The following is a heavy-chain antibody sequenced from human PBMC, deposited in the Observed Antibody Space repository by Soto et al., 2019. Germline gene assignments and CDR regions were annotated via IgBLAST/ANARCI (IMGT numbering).Heavy chain of an antibody. CDR1: GDTFSSYA. V-gene: IGHV1-69*13. D-gene: IGHD6-19*01. Sequence: GASVKVSCKASGDTFSSYAISWVRQAPGQGLEWMGGIIPIFGTANYAQKFQGRVTITADESTSTAYMELSSLRSEDTAVYYCARTSSSGWYRDWFDPWGQGTLVTVSS. CDR3: ARTSSSGWYRDWFDP. J-gene: IGHJ5*02. CDR2: IIPIFGTA.